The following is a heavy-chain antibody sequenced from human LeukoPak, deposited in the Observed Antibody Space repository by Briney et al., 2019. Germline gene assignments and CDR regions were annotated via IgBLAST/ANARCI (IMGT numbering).Heavy chain of an antibody. V-gene: IGHV4-39*07. CDR3: ARLRSPGDFDY. CDR2: IYYSGST. D-gene: IGHD1-26*01. J-gene: IGHJ4*02. Sequence: SETLSLTCSVSGGSVSGTNYYWAWIRQPPEKGLEWIGTIYYSGSTYYNVSLKSRVTISVDTCKNQFSLNLSSVTAADTAVYYCARLRSPGDFDYWGQGTLVTVSS. CDR1: GGSVSGTNYY.